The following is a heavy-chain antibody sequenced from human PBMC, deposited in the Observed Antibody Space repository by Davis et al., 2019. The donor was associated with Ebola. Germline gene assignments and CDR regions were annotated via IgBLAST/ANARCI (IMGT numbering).Heavy chain of an antibody. Sequence: GGSLRLSCAASGFTFSSYWMSWVRQAPGKGLEWVAVISYDGSNKYYADSVKGRFTISRDNSKNTLYLQMNSLRAEDTAVYYCARPSRGYYYYYGMDVWGQGTTVTVSS. V-gene: IGHV3-30-3*01. J-gene: IGHJ6*02. CDR3: ARPSRGYYYYYGMDV. CDR2: ISYDGSNK. CDR1: GFTFSSYW. D-gene: IGHD6-13*01.